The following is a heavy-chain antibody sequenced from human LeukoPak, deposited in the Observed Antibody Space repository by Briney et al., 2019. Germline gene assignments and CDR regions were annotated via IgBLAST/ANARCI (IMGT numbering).Heavy chain of an antibody. J-gene: IGHJ4*02. CDR3: ARAAGDLDY. V-gene: IGHV1-8*01. CDR2: MNPKSGNT. CDR1: GYTFTNYD. Sequence: ASVKVSCKASGYTFTNYDINWVRQATGQGLEWVGWMNPKSGNTGSGEKFQGRVTMTRDTSISTAYMELSSLRSEDTAIYYCARAAGDLDYWGQGNLVTVSS.